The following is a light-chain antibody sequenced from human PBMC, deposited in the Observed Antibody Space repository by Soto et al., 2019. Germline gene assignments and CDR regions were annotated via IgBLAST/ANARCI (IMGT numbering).Light chain of an antibody. CDR2: GAS. J-gene: IGKJ1*01. CDR3: QRYGGPSWT. V-gene: IGKV3-20*01. Sequence: PGDRDTLSCRASQSVTSNYLAWYQQKPGQAPRLLIFGASSRATGIPDKFSGSGSGTDFTLTISRLEPDDFAVYYCQRYGGPSWTFGQGTRVEIK. CDR1: QSVTSNY.